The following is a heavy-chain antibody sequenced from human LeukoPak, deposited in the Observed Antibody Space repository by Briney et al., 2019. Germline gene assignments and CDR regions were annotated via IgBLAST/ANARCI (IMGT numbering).Heavy chain of an antibody. J-gene: IGHJ4*02. Sequence: PGGSLRLSCEASGFTFSNSDMHWVRQAPGKGLEWVAFIRYDGRNKYHADSVKGRFTISRDNSKNTLYLQINTLRAEDTAVYYCAKDHLPGIVVADRDYWGQGTLVTVSS. D-gene: IGHD6-19*01. CDR2: IRYDGRNK. CDR3: AKDHLPGIVVADRDY. V-gene: IGHV3-30*02. CDR1: GFTFSNSD.